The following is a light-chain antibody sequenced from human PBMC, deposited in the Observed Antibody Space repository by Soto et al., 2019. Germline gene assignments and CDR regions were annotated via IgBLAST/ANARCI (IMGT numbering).Light chain of an antibody. J-gene: IGKJ2*01. CDR1: QSVNNN. V-gene: IGKV3-15*01. CDR3: QQYNNWLALT. Sequence: EIVMTQSPATLSVSPGERATLSCRASQSVNNNLAWYQQKPGQGPRLLIYGASIRATGMPDRLSGSGSGTELTVSICSLQSEDIAVYYCQQYNNWLALTFDQGTKPEIK. CDR2: GAS.